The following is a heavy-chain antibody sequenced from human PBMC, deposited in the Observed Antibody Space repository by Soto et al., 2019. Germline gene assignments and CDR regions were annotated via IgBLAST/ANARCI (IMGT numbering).Heavy chain of an antibody. J-gene: IGHJ4*02. V-gene: IGHV3-23*01. CDR2: FGVDYVT. D-gene: IGHD2-2*02. CDR1: GFSFSNYA. CDR3: AKAKGSFDHTGRDQ. Sequence: EVQLLESGGGLIQPGGSLRLSCATFGFSFSNYAMSWVRQAPGKGLEWVSGFGVDYVTYYADSVRGRFTISRDNSKNRLYLQMTSLRAEDTALYYCAKAKGSFDHTGRDQWRQGNLVTVSS.